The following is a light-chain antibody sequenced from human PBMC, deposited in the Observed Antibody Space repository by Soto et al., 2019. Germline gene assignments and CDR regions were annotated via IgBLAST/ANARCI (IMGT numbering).Light chain of an antibody. CDR1: SSNIGKYY. Sequence: QSVLTQPPSVSAAPGQTVTISCSGSSSNIGKYYVAWYQQLPGEAPKPLIYDSNKRPSGIPERFSASRSGTSATLGITGLQTGDEADYYCGAWDDSLRLYVFGPGTKVTVL. V-gene: IGLV1-51*01. J-gene: IGLJ1*01. CDR3: GAWDDSLRLYV. CDR2: DSN.